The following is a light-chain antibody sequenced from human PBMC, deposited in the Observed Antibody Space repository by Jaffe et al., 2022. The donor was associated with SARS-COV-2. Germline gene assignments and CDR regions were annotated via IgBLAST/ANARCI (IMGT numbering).Light chain of an antibody. V-gene: IGKV3D-20*01. Sequence: EIVLTQFPATLSLSPGERATLSCGASQSVNNNYLAWYQQKPGLAPRLLIYDASTRATGIPDRFSGSGSGTHFTLTISRLEPEDFAVYYCQQYTGSLPLTFGGGTKVEI. J-gene: IGKJ4*01. CDR2: DAS. CDR1: QSVNNNY. CDR3: QQYTGSLPLT.